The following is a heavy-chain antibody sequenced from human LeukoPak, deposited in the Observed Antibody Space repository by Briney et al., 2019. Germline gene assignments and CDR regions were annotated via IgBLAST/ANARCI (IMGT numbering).Heavy chain of an antibody. Sequence: SVKVSCKTSGYMFTKYDINWVRQAPGQGLEWMGGIIPIFGTANYAQKFQGRVTITADESTSTAYMELSSLRSEDTAVYYCARDQGHGTYYYGSGSYYYWGQGTLVTVSS. J-gene: IGHJ4*02. CDR3: ARDQGHGTYYYGSGSYYY. V-gene: IGHV1-69*13. D-gene: IGHD3-10*01. CDR1: GYMFTKYD. CDR2: IIPIFGTA.